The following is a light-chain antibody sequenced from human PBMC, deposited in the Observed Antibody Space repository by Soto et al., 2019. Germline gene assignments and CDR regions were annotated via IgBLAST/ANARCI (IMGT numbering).Light chain of an antibody. CDR3: QQSYNNHRT. CDR2: GSF. CDR1: QSISRY. V-gene: IGKV1-39*01. Sequence: IQMTQSPSALSASVGDRFTITCRTSQSISRYLNWYQHKLGTAPKLLIHGSFKLQSGVPSRFSGSGSGTDFTLTISSLHPEDFATYYCQQSYNNHRTFGLGTKVDLK. J-gene: IGKJ1*01.